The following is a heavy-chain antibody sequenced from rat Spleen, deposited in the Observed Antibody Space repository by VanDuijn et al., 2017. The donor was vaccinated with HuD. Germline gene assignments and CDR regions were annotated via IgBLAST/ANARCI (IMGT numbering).Heavy chain of an antibody. V-gene: IGHV5-25*01. CDR2: ISTGGGNT. CDR1: GFTFSNYA. Sequence: EVQLVESGGGLVQPGRSLKLSCAASGFTFSNYAMAWVRQAPTKGLEWVASISTGGGNTYYRDSVKGRFTVSRDNAKSSLYLQMDSLRSEDSATYYCTRDRILRSTGFDYWGQGVMVTVSS. D-gene: IGHD1-6*01. J-gene: IGHJ2*01. CDR3: TRDRILRSTGFDY.